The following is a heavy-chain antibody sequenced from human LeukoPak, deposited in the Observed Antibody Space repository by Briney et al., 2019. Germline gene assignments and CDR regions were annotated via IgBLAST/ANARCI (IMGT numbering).Heavy chain of an antibody. V-gene: IGHV3-30*18. CDR3: AKGSVLHYYYGMDV. D-gene: IGHD3-10*02. J-gene: IGHJ6*02. CDR2: ISYDGSNK. Sequence: PGGSLRLSCASSGFTFSSYGMRWVRQAPGKGLEWVAVISYDGSNKYYADSVKGRFTISRDNSKNTLYLQMNSLRAEDTAVYYCAKGSVLHYYYGMDVWGQGTTVTVSS. CDR1: GFTFSSYG.